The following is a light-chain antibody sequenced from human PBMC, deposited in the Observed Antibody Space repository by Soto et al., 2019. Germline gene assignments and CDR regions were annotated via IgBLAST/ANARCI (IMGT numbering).Light chain of an antibody. V-gene: IGKV3-15*01. Sequence: EIVMTQSPATLSVSPGERVALSCRASQSVSSNLAWYQQKPGQAPRLLIFGASTRATGIPARFSGSGSGTEFTLTISSLQSEDFAVYYCQQRSHWPLTFGPGTKWIS. J-gene: IGKJ3*01. CDR1: QSVSSN. CDR3: QQRSHWPLT. CDR2: GAS.